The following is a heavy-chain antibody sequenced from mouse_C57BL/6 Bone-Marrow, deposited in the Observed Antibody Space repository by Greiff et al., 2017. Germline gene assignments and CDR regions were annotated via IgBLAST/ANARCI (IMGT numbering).Heavy chain of an antibody. J-gene: IGHJ2*01. CDR3: ARSYNYDGYYFDY. CDR1: GYTFTTYP. V-gene: IGHV1-47*01. D-gene: IGHD2-12*01. Sequence: QVQLQQSGAELVKPGASVKMSCKASGYTFTTYPIEWMKQNHGKSLEWIGNFHPYNNDTKYNEKFKGKATLTVEKSYSTFYLVLSRLTSDYSAVYYCARSYNYDGYYFDYWGQGTTLTVSS. CDR2: FHPYNNDT.